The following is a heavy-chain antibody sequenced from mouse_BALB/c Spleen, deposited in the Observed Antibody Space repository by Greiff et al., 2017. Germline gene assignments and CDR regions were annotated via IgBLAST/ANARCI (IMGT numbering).Heavy chain of an antibody. V-gene: IGHV5-6-3*01. CDR1: GFTFSSYG. D-gene: IGHD6-2*01. J-gene: IGHJ3*01. CDR2: INSNGGST. CDR3: ARGGGRGELSPAWLAY. Sequence: EVHLVESGGGLVQPGGSLKLSCAASGFTFSSYGMSWVRQTPDKRLELVATINSNGGSTYYPDSVKGRFTISRDNAKNTLYLQMSSLKSEDTAMYYCARGGGRGELSPAWLAYWGQGTLVTVSA.